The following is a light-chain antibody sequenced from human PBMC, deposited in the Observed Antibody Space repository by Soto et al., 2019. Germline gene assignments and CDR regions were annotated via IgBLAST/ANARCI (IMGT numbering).Light chain of an antibody. Sequence: DIVMTQSPDSLAVSLGERATINCKSSQRVLYSSNNENYLAWYQQKPGQPPKLLIYWASTRQAGVPDRFSGSGSGTDFTLPISSLQAEDVAVYYCQQYYTTPYTFGQGTKLEIK. CDR2: WAS. CDR3: QQYYTTPYT. V-gene: IGKV4-1*01. J-gene: IGKJ2*01. CDR1: QRVLYSSNNENY.